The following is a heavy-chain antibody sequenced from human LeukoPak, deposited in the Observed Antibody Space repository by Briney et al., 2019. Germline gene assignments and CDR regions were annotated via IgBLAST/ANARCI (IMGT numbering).Heavy chain of an antibody. CDR2: INPNSGGT. D-gene: IGHD6-13*01. CDR3: ARDGRIAAAADY. V-gene: IGHV1-2*02. Sequence: VASVKVSCKASGYTFTGYYMHWVRQAPGQGLEWMGWINPNSGGTNYAQKFQGGVTMTRDTSISTAYMELSRLRSGDTAVYYCARDGRIAAAADYWGQGTLVTVSS. CDR1: GYTFTGYY. J-gene: IGHJ4*02.